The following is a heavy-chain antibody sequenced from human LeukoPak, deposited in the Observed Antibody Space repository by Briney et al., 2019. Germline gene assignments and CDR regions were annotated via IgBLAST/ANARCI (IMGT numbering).Heavy chain of an antibody. CDR3: ASITIGDAFDI. Sequence: YYADSVKGRFTISRDNSKNTLYLQMNSLRAEDTAVYYCASITIGDAFDIWGQGTMVTVSS. D-gene: IGHD3-3*01. J-gene: IGHJ3*02. V-gene: IGHV3-33*01.